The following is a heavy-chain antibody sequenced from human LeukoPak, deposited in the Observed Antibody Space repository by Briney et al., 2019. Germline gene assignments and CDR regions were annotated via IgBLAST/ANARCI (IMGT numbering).Heavy chain of an antibody. CDR1: GFTFSSDA. D-gene: IGHD3-16*01. CDR2: ILSDGSKT. Sequence: GRSLRLSCAASGFTFSSDAMHWVRQAPGKGLEWVAIILSDGSKTYYPDSVRGRFTISRDNFKNTLYLQMNSLRAEDTALYYCARKLWHRNDCWGQGTLVTVSS. V-gene: IGHV3-33*08. J-gene: IGHJ4*02. CDR3: ARKLWHRNDC.